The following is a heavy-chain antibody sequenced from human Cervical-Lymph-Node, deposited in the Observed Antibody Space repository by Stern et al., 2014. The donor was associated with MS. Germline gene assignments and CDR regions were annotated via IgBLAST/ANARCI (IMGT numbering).Heavy chain of an antibody. Sequence: QLQLQESGPGLVKPSETLSLTCTVSGGSISSSSYYWGWIRQPPGKGLEWIGSIYYSGSTYYNPSLKGRVTISVDTSKTQFPLKLSSVTAADTAVYYCARRGNLVDYWGQGTLVTVSS. D-gene: IGHD4-23*01. CDR3: ARRGNLVDY. CDR1: GGSISSSSYY. V-gene: IGHV4-39*01. CDR2: IYYSGST. J-gene: IGHJ4*02.